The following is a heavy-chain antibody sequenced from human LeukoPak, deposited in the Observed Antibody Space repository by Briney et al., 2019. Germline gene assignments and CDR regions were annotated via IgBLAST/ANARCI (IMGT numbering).Heavy chain of an antibody. J-gene: IGHJ4*02. V-gene: IGHV1-69*13. CDR2: IIPIFGTA. D-gene: IGHD3-22*01. CDR3: AVVGSGYPLVVAD. CDR1: GGTFSSYA. Sequence: SVKVSCKASGGTFSSYAISWVRQAPGQGLEWMGGIIPIFGTANYAQKFQGRVTFTADESTSTAYMELSSLRSEDTAVYYCAVVGSGYPLVVADWGQGTLVTVSS.